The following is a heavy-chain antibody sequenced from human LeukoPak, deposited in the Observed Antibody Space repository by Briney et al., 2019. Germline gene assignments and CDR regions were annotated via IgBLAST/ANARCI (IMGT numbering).Heavy chain of an antibody. CDR3: ARGGGYFDY. Sequence: PSETLSLTCTVSGGSISSYYWSWIRQPPGKGLEWIGYIYYSGSTSYNPSLKSRVTISVDTSKNQFSLKLSSVTAADTAVYYCARGGGYFDYWGQGTLVTVSS. V-gene: IGHV4-59*01. J-gene: IGHJ4*02. CDR1: GGSISSYY. CDR2: IYYSGST. D-gene: IGHD3-3*01.